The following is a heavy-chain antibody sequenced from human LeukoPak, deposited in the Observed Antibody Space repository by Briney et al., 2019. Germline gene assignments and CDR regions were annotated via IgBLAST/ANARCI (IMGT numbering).Heavy chain of an antibody. V-gene: IGHV3-23*01. CDR3: AKASSSNWNYVYFDS. D-gene: IGHD1-7*01. CDR1: GFTFSSYA. J-gene: IGHJ4*02. Sequence: GGSLRLSCAASGFTFSSYAMSWLRRAPGKGLEWVSAISVSDGSTYYADSVKGRFTISRDNSKNTLYLQINSLKAEDTAVYYCAKASSSNWNYVYFDSWGQGTLVTVSS. CDR2: ISVSDGST.